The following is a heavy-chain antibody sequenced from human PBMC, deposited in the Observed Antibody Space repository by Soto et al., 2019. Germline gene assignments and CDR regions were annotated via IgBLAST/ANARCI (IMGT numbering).Heavy chain of an antibody. J-gene: IGHJ2*01. CDR1: GFTVSSNY. Sequence: GESLKISCAASGFTVSSNYMSWVRQAPGKGLEWVSVIYSGGSTYYADSVKGRFTISRDNSKNTLYLQMNSLRAEDTAVYYCATNIVLIEYWYFDLWGRGTLVTVSS. D-gene: IGHD2-8*01. V-gene: IGHV3-66*01. CDR2: IYSGGST. CDR3: ATNIVLIEYWYFDL.